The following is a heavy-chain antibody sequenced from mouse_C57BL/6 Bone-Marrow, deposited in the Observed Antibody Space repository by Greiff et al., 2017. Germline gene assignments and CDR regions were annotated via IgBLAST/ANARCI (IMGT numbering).Heavy chain of an antibody. CDR2: ISSGGDYI. D-gene: IGHD2-4*01. J-gene: IGHJ1*03. CDR3: TRAGYDYYWYFDV. CDR1: GFTFSSYA. Sequence: VESGEGLVKPGGSLKLSCAASGFTFSSYAMSWVRQTPEKRLEWVAYISSGGDYIYYADTVKGRFTISRDNARNTLYLQMSSLNSEDTAMYYCTRAGYDYYWYFDVWGTGTTVTVSS. V-gene: IGHV5-9-1*02.